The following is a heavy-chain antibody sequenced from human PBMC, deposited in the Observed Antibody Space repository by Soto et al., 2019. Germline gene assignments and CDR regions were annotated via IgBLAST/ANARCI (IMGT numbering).Heavy chain of an antibody. CDR3: AKASSTNVYNFDS. Sequence: EVHLLESGGGLVQPGGSLRLSCAASGYTFSSYAMSWVRQAPGMGLEWVSAISVSGGSTYYADSVRGRFTISRDNSKTTLSLQMTSLRAEDTAVYFCAKASSTNVYNFDSWGQGTLVTVSS. CDR2: ISVSGGST. V-gene: IGHV3-23*01. J-gene: IGHJ4*02. CDR1: GYTFSSYA. D-gene: IGHD1-1*01.